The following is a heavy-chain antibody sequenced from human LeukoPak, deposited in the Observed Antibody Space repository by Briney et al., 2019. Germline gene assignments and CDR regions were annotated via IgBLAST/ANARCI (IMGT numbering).Heavy chain of an antibody. CDR3: AKDRTGDAFDI. CDR2: ISSTGGTT. Sequence: GGSLRLSCAASGFTFSSYGMSWVRQAPGKGLEWVSAISSTGGTTYYADSVKGRFTISRDNSKNTLYLQMNSLRAEDTAVYYCAKDRTGDAFDIWGQGTMVTVSS. V-gene: IGHV3-23*01. CDR1: GFTFSSYG. J-gene: IGHJ3*02.